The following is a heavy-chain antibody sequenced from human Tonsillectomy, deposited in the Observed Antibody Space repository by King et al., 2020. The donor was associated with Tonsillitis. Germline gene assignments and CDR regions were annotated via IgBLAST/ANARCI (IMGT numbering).Heavy chain of an antibody. CDR3: ATDLAAPGSWTKN. Sequence: VQLVESGAEVKKPGASVKVSCKVSGYTLTELSMHWVRQAPGKGLEWMGGVDPEDGETISARKFQGRVTMTEDTSTDTAYMELRSLRSEDTAVYYCATDLAAPGSWTKNWGQGTLLTVSP. CDR2: VDPEDGET. J-gene: IGHJ4*02. CDR1: GYTLTELS. V-gene: IGHV1-24*01. D-gene: IGHD3-10*01.